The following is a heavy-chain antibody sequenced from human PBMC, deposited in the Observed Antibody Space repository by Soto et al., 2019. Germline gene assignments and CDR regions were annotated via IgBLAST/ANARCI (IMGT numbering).Heavy chain of an antibody. V-gene: IGHV3-23*01. CDR3: AKDRGYGDYGEYGWFDP. J-gene: IGHJ5*02. CDR2: ISGSGGSI. D-gene: IGHD4-17*01. Sequence: PGGSLRLSCAASGFTFRNYNMNWVRQAPGKGLEWVSAISGSGGSIYYADSVKGRFTISRDNSKNTLYLQMNSLRAEDTAVYYCAKDRGYGDYGEYGWFDPWGQGTLVTVSS. CDR1: GFTFRNYN.